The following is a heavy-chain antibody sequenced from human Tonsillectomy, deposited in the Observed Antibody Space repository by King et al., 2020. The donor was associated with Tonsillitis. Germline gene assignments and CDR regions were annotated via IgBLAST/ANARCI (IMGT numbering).Heavy chain of an antibody. CDR3: AKGAPGIAVAGSGAFDY. V-gene: IGHV3-23*04. Sequence: VQLVESGGDLVQPGGSLRLSCAASGFTFSSYAMSWVRQAPGKGLEWVSTISGSGGSTYYADSVKGRFTISRDNSENTLNLQMNSLRAEDTAVYYCAKGAPGIAVAGSGAFDYWGQGTLVTVSS. D-gene: IGHD6-19*01. J-gene: IGHJ4*02. CDR1: GFTFSSYA. CDR2: ISGSGGST.